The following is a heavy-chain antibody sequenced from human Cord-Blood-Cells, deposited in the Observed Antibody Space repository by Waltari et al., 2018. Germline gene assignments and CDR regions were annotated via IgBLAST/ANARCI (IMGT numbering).Heavy chain of an antibody. J-gene: IGHJ3*02. D-gene: IGHD3-16*01. CDR1: GGTFSSSA. CDR3: AILKRGPLGADAFDI. V-gene: IGHV1-69*06. Sequence: QVQLVQSGAEVKKPGSSVKVSCTASGGTFSSSAISWVRQAPGQGLEWMGGIIPIFGTANYAQKFQGRVAITADKSTSTAYMELSSLRSEDTAVYYCAILKRGPLGADAFDIWGQGTMVTVSS. CDR2: IIPIFGTA.